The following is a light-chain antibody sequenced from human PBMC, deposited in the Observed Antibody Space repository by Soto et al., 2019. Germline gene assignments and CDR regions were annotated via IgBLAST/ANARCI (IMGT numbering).Light chain of an antibody. Sequence: EIVLTQSPGTLSLSPGERATLSCRASQSVSSIYLAWYQHKPGQAPRLLIYGASSSATGIPDRFSGGRSGTAVTLTISRLEPADFAVYSCEQYGNSSWTFGRGTSVVIK. CDR1: QSVSSIY. CDR3: EQYGNSSWT. V-gene: IGKV3-20*01. CDR2: GAS. J-gene: IGKJ1*01.